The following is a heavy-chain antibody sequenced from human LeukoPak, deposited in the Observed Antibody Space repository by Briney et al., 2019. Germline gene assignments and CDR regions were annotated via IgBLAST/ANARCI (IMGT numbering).Heavy chain of an antibody. Sequence: GGSLRLSCAASGFTFSNYAMSWVRQAPGKGLEWVSTISGSGAYTYYADSVKGRFTISRDNSKNTLYLQMNSLRAEDTAVYYCAKYFASGSYYKLPHWGQGTLVTVSS. CDR3: AKYFASGSYYKLPH. CDR1: GFTFSNYA. D-gene: IGHD3-10*01. CDR2: ISGSGAYT. V-gene: IGHV3-23*01. J-gene: IGHJ1*01.